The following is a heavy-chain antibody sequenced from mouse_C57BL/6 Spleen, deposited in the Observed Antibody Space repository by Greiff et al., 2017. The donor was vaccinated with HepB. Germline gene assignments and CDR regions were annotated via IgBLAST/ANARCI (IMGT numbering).Heavy chain of an antibody. J-gene: IGHJ1*03. CDR1: GYTFTSYW. CDR3: ARGEGGDFDV. V-gene: IGHV1-53*01. CDR2: INPSNGGT. Sequence: QVQLQQSGTELVKPGASVKLSCKASGYTFTSYWMHWVKQRPGQGLEWIGNINPSNGGTNYNEKFKSKTTLTVDKSSSTAYSQLSSRTSVDSAVYDCARGEGGDFDVWGTGTTVTVSS.